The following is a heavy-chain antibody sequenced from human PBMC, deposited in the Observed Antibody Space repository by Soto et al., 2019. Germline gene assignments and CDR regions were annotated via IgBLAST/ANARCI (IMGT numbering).Heavy chain of an antibody. CDR1: GFTFSKDA. CDR3: VGDRGGSWTFDY. D-gene: IGHD6-13*01. J-gene: IGHJ4*02. Sequence: QVQLVESGGGVVQPGSGRSLRLSCAAAGFTFSKDAMHWVRQAPGKGLEWVAVITYDGNEKYKWYAESVKGRITISRDNSKTTPYLEMDSKSTEDTAVYYCVGDRGGSWTFDYWGQGTLVTVSS. CDR2: ITYDGNEKYK. V-gene: IGHV3-30*03.